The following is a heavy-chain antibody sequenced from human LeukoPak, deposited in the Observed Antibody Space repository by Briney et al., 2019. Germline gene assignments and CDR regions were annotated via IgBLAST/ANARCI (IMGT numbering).Heavy chain of an antibody. Sequence: GGSLRLSCAASGFTFSSYNMNWVRQAPGRGLEWVSSISSSSSYIYYADSVKGRFTISRDNARNSLSLQMNSLRAEDTAIYYCARDRLSYRLHYFDYWGQGTLVTVSS. D-gene: IGHD1-26*01. CDR3: ARDRLSYRLHYFDY. V-gene: IGHV3-21*01. J-gene: IGHJ4*02. CDR1: GFTFSSYN. CDR2: ISSSSSYI.